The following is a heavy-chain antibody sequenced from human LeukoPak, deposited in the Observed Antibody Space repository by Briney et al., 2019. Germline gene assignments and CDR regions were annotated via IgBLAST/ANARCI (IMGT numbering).Heavy chain of an antibody. Sequence: GGSLRLSCAASGFTFSNYEMHWVRQAPGKGLEWVSYISSSGSDIYYADSVKGRFTISRDNAKSSLYLQMNSLRDEDTAVYYCARDPYSGNYGDYYYYYMDVWGKGTTVTISS. CDR2: ISSSGSDI. V-gene: IGHV3-48*03. D-gene: IGHD1-26*01. CDR1: GFTFSNYE. CDR3: ARDPYSGNYGDYYYYYMDV. J-gene: IGHJ6*03.